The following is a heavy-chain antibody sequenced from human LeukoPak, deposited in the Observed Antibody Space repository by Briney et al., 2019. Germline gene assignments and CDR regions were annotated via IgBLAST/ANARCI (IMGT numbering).Heavy chain of an antibody. J-gene: IGHJ5*02. V-gene: IGHV1-2*02. Sequence: SVKVSCKASGYTFTDYYMHWVRQAPGQGLEWMGWINSNSGGTSYAQKFQGRVTMTRDTSISTAYMELRRLRSDDTAVYYCARVGYCSTTSCSPTRWFDPWGQGTLVTVSS. CDR2: INSNSGGT. D-gene: IGHD2-2*01. CDR1: GYTFTDYY. CDR3: ARVGYCSTTSCSPTRWFDP.